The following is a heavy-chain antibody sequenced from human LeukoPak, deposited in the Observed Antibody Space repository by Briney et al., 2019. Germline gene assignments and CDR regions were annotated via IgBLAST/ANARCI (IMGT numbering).Heavy chain of an antibody. V-gene: IGHV3-48*02. J-gene: IGHJ4*02. Sequence: GGSLRLSCAASGFTFSNAWMSWVRQAPGKGLEWVSYISSSSSTIYYADSVKGRFTISRDNAKNSLYLQMNSLRDEDTAVYYCARDYGDSSGYYYYDYWGQGTLVTVSS. CDR1: GFTFSNAW. D-gene: IGHD3-22*01. CDR2: ISSSSSTI. CDR3: ARDYGDSSGYYYYDY.